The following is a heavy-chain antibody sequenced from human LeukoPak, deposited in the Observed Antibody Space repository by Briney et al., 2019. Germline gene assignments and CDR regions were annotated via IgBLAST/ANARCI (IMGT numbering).Heavy chain of an antibody. V-gene: IGHV3-23*01. CDR2: ISGGGTT. CDR1: GFAFSISA. D-gene: IGHD4-17*01. Sequence: GGSLRLSCAASGFAFSISAMKWVRQAPGKGLEWVSSISGGGTTYYADSVRGRFIISRDNSKNTLYLQMNSLRAEDTAVYYCAKLLMANDYGDPWGQGTLVTVSS. J-gene: IGHJ5*02. CDR3: AKLLMANDYGDP.